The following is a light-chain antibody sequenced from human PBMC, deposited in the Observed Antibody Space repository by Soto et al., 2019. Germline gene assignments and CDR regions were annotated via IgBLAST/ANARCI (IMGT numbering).Light chain of an antibody. CDR3: QQTYSTPYT. CDR1: QRITTY. V-gene: IGKV1-39*01. J-gene: IGKJ2*01. Sequence: DIHMTQSPSSLSASVGDRVTVSCRASQRITTYVNWYQQKPGEAPKLLITTSGTLQRGVPSRFSGSGSGTDFTLPISSLQPADFATYFWQQTYSTPYTFGQGTKLEIK. CDR2: TSG.